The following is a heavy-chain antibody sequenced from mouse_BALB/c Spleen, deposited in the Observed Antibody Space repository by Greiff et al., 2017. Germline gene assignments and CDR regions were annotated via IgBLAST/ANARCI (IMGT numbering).Heavy chain of an antibody. CDR1: GYAFTNYL. V-gene: IGHV1-54*01. D-gene: IGHD1-2*01. CDR2: INPSNGGT. CDR3: ARKRDYYGYNYFDY. Sequence: VQLQQSGAELVRPGTSVKVSCKASGYAFTNYLIEWVKQRPGQGLEWIGVINPSNGGTSYNQKFRGKATLTVDKSSSTAYMELLSLTSEDSAVYYCARKRDYYGYNYFDYWGQGTTLTVSS. J-gene: IGHJ2*01.